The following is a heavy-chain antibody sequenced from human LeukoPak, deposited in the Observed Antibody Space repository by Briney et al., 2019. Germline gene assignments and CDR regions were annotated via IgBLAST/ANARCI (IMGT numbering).Heavy chain of an antibody. CDR1: GGSFSGYY. D-gene: IGHD6-13*01. Sequence: PSETLSLTCAVYGGSFSGYYWSWIRQPPGKGLEWIGEINHSGSTNYNPSLKSRVTISVDTSKNQFSLKLSSVTAADTAVYYCARLGYSSSWVRYYYYYMDVWGKGTTVTISS. CDR3: ARLGYSSSWVRYYYYYMDV. V-gene: IGHV4-34*01. CDR2: INHSGST. J-gene: IGHJ6*03.